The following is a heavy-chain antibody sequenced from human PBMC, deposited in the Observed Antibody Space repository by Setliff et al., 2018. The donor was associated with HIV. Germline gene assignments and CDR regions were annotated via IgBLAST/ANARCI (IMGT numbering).Heavy chain of an antibody. CDR1: GYTLTGHY. V-gene: IGHV1-2*02. Sequence: ASVKVSCKASGYTLTGHYMHWVRQAPGQGLEWMGWINPNSGGTNYAQKFQGRVTLTRDTSITTAYMGLSTLRDDDTAVYYCARDAGAPGRGNPLDYWGQGTLVTVSS. D-gene: IGHD3-10*01. CDR2: INPNSGGT. J-gene: IGHJ4*02. CDR3: ARDAGAPGRGNPLDY.